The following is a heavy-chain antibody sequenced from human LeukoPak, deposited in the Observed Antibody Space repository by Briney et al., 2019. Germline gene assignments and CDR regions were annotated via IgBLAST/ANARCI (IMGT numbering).Heavy chain of an antibody. CDR3: GREGGVGATGPYFDY. CDR2: IYYGGST. D-gene: IGHD1-26*01. V-gene: IGHV4-59*01. CDR1: GDSIIGYY. J-gene: IGHJ4*02. Sequence: SETLSLTCSVSGDSIIGYYWSWIRQPPGKGLEWIGYIYYGGSTNYNPSLKSRVTISVDTSKNQFFLKLTAVNAADQAVYYCGREGGVGATGPYFDYWGQGTLVTVSS.